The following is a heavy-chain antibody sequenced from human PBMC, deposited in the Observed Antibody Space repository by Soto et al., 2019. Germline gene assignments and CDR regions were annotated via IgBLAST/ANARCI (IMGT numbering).Heavy chain of an antibody. J-gene: IGHJ5*02. D-gene: IGHD2-2*03. Sequence: PTLVNPTQTLTLTCTFSGFSLSTSGMCVSWIRQPPGKALEWLALIDWDDDKYYSTSLKTRLTISKDTSKNQVVLTMTNMDPVDTATYYCARVNPSGYCSSTSCPWDWFDPWGQGTLVTVSS. CDR2: IDWDDDK. CDR3: ARVNPSGYCSSTSCPWDWFDP. V-gene: IGHV2-70*01. CDR1: GFSLSTSGMC.